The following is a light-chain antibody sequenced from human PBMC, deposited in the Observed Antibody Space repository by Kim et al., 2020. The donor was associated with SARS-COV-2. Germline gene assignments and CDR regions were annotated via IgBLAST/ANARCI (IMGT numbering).Light chain of an antibody. CDR1: RLTSYY. J-gene: IGLJ2*01. V-gene: IGLV3-19*01. Sequence: ALGQTVRITCQGDRLTSYYASWYQQKPGQAPVLVIYGENNRPSGIPDRFSGSRSGDTDSLTITGAQAEDEADYYCNSRDTSGNPVVFGGGTQLTVL. CDR3: NSRDTSGNPVV. CDR2: GEN.